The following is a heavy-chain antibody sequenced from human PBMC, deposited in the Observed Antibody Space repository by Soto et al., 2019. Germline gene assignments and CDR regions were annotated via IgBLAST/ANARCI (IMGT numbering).Heavy chain of an antibody. V-gene: IGHV4-59*01. CDR3: ARYRGSGYLNWFDP. CDR1: GGSISSYY. J-gene: IGHJ5*02. Sequence: SETLSLTCTVSGGSISSYYWSWIRQPPGKGLEWIGYIYYSGSTNYNPSLKSRVTISVDTSKNQFSLKLSSVTAADTAVYYCARYRGSGYLNWFDPWGQGTLVTVSS. CDR2: IYYSGST. D-gene: IGHD3-22*01.